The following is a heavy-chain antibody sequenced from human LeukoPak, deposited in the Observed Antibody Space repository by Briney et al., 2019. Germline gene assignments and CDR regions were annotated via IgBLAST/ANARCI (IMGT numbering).Heavy chain of an antibody. D-gene: IGHD2-15*01. CDR3: ARSVVAATETFDY. CDR1: GFTFSSYE. CDR2: ISSSGSTI. J-gene: IGHJ4*02. V-gene: IGHV3-48*03. Sequence: PGGSLRLSCAASGFTFSSYEMNWVRQAPGKGLEWVSYISSSGSTIYYADSVKGRFTISRDNAKKSLYLQMDSLRAEDTAVYYCARSVVAATETFDYWGQGTLVTVSS.